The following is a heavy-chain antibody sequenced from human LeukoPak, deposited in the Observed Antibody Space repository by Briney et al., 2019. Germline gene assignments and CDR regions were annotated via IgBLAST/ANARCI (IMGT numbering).Heavy chain of an antibody. D-gene: IGHD3/OR15-3a*01. CDR2: FYSGGTT. CDR1: GFNAGSKN. V-gene: IGHV3-53*01. CDR3: ARVSFGPASEWFDP. J-gene: IGHJ5*02. Sequence: GGSRRLSGAPSGFNAGSKNIGWVPRVPGKGLGVVSVFYSGGTTAYADSVKGRFTVSIDNSNNTLYLQMSSLRAEDTAVYYCARVSFGPASEWFDPWGQGTLVTVSS.